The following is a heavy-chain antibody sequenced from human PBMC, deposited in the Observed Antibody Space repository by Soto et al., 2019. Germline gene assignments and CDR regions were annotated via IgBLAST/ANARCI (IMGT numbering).Heavy chain of an antibody. CDR2: SYYSGST. V-gene: IGHV4-39*01. J-gene: IGHJ4*02. D-gene: IGHD1-26*01. CDR1: GGSISSSSYY. CDR3: ASYGSYGGY. Sequence: QLQLQESGPGLVKPSETLSLTCTVSGGSISSSSYYWGWIRQPPGKGLEWIGSSYYSGSTYYNPALKSRLTISVDTSKNQFSLKLSSVTAADTAVYYCASYGSYGGYWGQGTLVTVSS.